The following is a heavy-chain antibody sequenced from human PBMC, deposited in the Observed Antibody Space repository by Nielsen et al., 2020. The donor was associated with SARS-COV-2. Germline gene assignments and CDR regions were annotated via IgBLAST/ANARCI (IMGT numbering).Heavy chain of an antibody. Sequence: WVRQAPGQGLEWMGIINPSGGTTTYAQKFQGRVTMSRDTPTSTVYMELRSLRSEDTAVYYCATASRITIFGVVQMAYYYGMDVWGQGTTVTVSS. CDR3: ATASRITIFGVVQMAYYYGMDV. D-gene: IGHD3-3*01. CDR2: INPSGGTT. V-gene: IGHV1-46*01. J-gene: IGHJ6*02.